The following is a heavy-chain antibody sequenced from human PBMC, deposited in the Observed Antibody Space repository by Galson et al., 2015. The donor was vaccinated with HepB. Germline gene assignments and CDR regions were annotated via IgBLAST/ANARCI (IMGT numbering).Heavy chain of an antibody. V-gene: IGHV1-69*13. D-gene: IGHD3-10*01. CDR2: IIPIFGTA. Sequence: SVKVSCKASGGTFSSYAISWVRQAPGQGLEWMGGIIPIFGTANYAQKFQGRVTITADESTSTAYMELSSLRSEDTAVYYCARPLGTITMVRGVIGASYYYYGMDVWGQGTTVTVSS. CDR3: ARPLGTITMVRGVIGASYYYYGMDV. CDR1: GGTFSSYA. J-gene: IGHJ6*02.